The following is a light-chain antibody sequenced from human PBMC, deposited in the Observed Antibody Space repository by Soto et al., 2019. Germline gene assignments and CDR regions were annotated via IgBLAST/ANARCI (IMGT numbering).Light chain of an antibody. V-gene: IGLV2-14*01. CDR2: EVS. CDR1: SDDIGAYDR. J-gene: IGLJ1*01. CDR3: SSFASGSTLYI. Sequence: QSALTQPASVSGSPGQSITISCTGTSDDIGAYDRVSWFQQYPGEAPKIIIYEVSNRPSGVSNRFSGSKSGNTASLTISGLQAEDEADYHCSSFASGSTLYIFGTGTKVTVL.